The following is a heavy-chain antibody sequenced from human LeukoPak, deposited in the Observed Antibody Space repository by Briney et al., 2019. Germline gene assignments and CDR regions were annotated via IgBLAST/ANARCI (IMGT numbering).Heavy chain of an antibody. Sequence: PGGSLRLSCTASGFTFGDYAMSWVRQAPGKGLEWVGFIRSKAYGGTTEYAASVKGRFTISRDDSKSIAYLQMNSLKTEDTAVYYCTRDRSRGAYDYVWGSYPTTFDIWGQGTMVTVSS. CDR1: GFTFGDYA. CDR2: IRSKAYGGTT. V-gene: IGHV3-49*04. CDR3: TRDRSRGAYDYVWGSYPTTFDI. D-gene: IGHD3-16*02. J-gene: IGHJ3*02.